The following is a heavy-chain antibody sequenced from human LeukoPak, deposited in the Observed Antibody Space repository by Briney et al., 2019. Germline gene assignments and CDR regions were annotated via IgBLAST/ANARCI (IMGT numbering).Heavy chain of an antibody. J-gene: IGHJ3*02. V-gene: IGHV3-23*01. Sequence: GGSLRLSCAASGFTFSSYAMSWVRQAPGKGLEWVSSISSSGANTYYADSVKGRFTISRDNSKNTLYLQMNSLRAEDTAVYYCAREEYYYDSSGSYPDDAFDIWGQGTMVAVSS. CDR2: ISSSGANT. CDR1: GFTFSSYA. D-gene: IGHD3-22*01. CDR3: AREEYYYDSSGSYPDDAFDI.